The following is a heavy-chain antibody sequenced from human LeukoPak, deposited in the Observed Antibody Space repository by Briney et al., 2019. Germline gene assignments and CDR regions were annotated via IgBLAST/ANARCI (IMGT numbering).Heavy chain of an antibody. CDR2: IKSKTDGGTT. CDR3: TTTLYYYDSSDDY. Sequence: GGPLRLSCAASGFTFSSYSMNWVRQAPGKGLEWVGRIKSKTDGGTTNYAAPVKGRFTISRDDSRNTLYLQMNSLKTEDAAVYYCTTTLYYYDSSDDYWGQGTLVTVSS. CDR1: GFTFSSYS. D-gene: IGHD3-22*01. J-gene: IGHJ4*02. V-gene: IGHV3-15*01.